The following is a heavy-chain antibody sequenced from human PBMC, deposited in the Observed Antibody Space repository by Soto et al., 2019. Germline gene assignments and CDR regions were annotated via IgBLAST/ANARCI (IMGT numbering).Heavy chain of an antibody. CDR2: IVWNSEIR. D-gene: IGHD5-18*01. CDR1: GFRFDDYA. Sequence: EVQLVESGGGLVQPGRSLTLSCAASGFRFDDYAMHWVRQAPGKGLEWVSGIVWNSEIRGYADSVKGRLTIFRDNAKNTLYLQMNSLRAEDTALYFCAKGKGTGYSYPHDYFDPWGQGTLVTVSS. V-gene: IGHV3-9*01. CDR3: AKGKGTGYSYPHDYFDP. J-gene: IGHJ4*02.